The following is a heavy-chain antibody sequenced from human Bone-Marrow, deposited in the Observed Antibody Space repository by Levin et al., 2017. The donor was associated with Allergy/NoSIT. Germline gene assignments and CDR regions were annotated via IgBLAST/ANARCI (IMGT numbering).Heavy chain of an antibody. J-gene: IGHJ4*01. CDR2: IKTDGTAQ. V-gene: IGHV3-7*01. CDR1: GFNFGNFW. CDR3: ARCEDY. Sequence: QPSETLSLTCAASGFNFGNFWMSWVRQAPGKGLEWVASIKTDGTAQYYVDSVKGRFTISRDNAKNSLYLQMNSLRDEDTAMYYCARCEDYWGHGTLVTVSS.